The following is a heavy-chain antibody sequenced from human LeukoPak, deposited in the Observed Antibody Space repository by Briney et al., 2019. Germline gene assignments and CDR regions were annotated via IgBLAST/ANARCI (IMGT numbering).Heavy chain of an antibody. Sequence: ASVKVSCKASGYTFTSYDINWVRQATGQGLEWMGWMNPNSGNTGYAQKFQGRVTMTRNTSISTAYMELSSLRSEDTAVYYCARGPWEIVEEDYRGQGTLVTVSS. CDR3: ARGPWEIVEEDY. J-gene: IGHJ4*02. V-gene: IGHV1-8*01. CDR1: GYTFTSYD. D-gene: IGHD5-12*01. CDR2: MNPNSGNT.